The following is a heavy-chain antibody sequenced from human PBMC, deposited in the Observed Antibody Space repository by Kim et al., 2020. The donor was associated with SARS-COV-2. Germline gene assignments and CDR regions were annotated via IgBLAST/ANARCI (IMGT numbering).Heavy chain of an antibody. Sequence: GSLRLSCAASGFTFSSYSMNWVRQAPGKGLEWVSSISSSSSYIYYADSVKGRFTISRDNAKNSLYLQMNSLRAEDTAVYYCARDRTGTTHYYYYGMDVWGQGTTVTVSS. CDR3: ARDRTGTTHYYYYGMDV. V-gene: IGHV3-21*01. CDR1: GFTFSSYS. D-gene: IGHD1-1*01. CDR2: ISSSSSYI. J-gene: IGHJ6*02.